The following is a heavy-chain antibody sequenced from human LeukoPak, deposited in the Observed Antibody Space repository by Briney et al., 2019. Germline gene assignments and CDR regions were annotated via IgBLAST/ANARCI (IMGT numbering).Heavy chain of an antibody. V-gene: IGHV3-30*04. CDR2: ISYIGSHQ. J-gene: IGHJ4*02. Sequence: GGSLRLSCAASGFTFSTYAMHWVHQAPGKGLEWLTVISYIGSHQYYSDSVRGRFTISRDNSRNSVFLQINRLRPEDTAVYYCATSIRRITISSWGQGTLVTVSS. D-gene: IGHD3-3*01. CDR1: GFTFSTYA. CDR3: ATSIRRITISS.